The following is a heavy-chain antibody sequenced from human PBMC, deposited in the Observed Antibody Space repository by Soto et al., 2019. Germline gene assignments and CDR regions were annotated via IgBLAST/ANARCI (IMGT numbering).Heavy chain of an antibody. CDR3: ARDTGALTYYYDSSGGYYGMDV. CDR1: GDSVSSNSAA. Sequence: SQTLSLTCAISGDSVSSNSAAWNWIRQSPSRGLEWLGRTYYRSKWYNDYAVSVKSRITINPDTSKNQFSLQLNSVTPEDTAVYYCARDTGALTYYYDSSGGYYGMDVWGQGTTVTVSS. J-gene: IGHJ6*02. CDR2: TYYRSKWYN. V-gene: IGHV6-1*01. D-gene: IGHD3-22*01.